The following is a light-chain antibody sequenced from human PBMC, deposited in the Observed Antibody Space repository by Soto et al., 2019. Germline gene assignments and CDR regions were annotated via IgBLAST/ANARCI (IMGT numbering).Light chain of an antibody. J-gene: IGKJ1*01. CDR3: QEYSNYWT. CDR1: QSVSGW. Sequence: DIQMTQSPSILSASVGDRVTITCRASQSVSGWLAWYQQKPGKAPKLLIYKASSLQSGVPSRFTGSGSGTEFTLTISSLQPDDFATYYCQEYSNYWTFGQGTKVKIK. CDR2: KAS. V-gene: IGKV1-5*03.